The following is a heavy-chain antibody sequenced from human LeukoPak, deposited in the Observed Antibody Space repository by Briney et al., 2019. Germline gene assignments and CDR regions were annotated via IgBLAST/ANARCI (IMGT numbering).Heavy chain of an antibody. Sequence: ASVKVSCKASGYTFTGYYMHWVRQAPGQGLEWMGWINPNSGDTNSAQKFQGRVTMTRDTSIGTAYMVLSRLRSDDTAVYYCARGIMATNWIYYYYNYMDVWGKGTTVTVSS. J-gene: IGHJ6*03. CDR1: GYTFTGYY. CDR3: ARGIMATNWIYYYYNYMDV. V-gene: IGHV1-2*02. D-gene: IGHD5-12*01. CDR2: INPNSGDT.